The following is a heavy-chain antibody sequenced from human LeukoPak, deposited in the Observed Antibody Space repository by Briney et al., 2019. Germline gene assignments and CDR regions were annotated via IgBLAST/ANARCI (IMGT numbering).Heavy chain of an antibody. J-gene: IGHJ6*03. Sequence: GASVKVSCKASGYTFTSYYMHWVRQAPGQGLEWMGIINPSGGSTSYAQKFQGRFTMTRDMSTSTVYMELSSLRSEDTAVYYCARGSSWEYYYYYYYMDVWGKGTTVTVSS. CDR1: GYTFTSYY. V-gene: IGHV1-46*01. D-gene: IGHD6-13*01. CDR2: INPSGGST. CDR3: ARGSSWEYYYYYYYMDV.